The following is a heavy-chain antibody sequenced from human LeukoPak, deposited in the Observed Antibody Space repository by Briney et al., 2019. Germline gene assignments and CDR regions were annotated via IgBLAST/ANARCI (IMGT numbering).Heavy chain of an antibody. CDR3: ARDRRYSYGYPNWFDP. V-gene: IGHV3-21*01. CDR2: ISSSSSYI. J-gene: IGHJ5*02. Sequence: GGSLRLSCAASGFTFSSYSMKWVRQAPGKGLEWVSSISSSSSYIYYADSVKGRFTISRDNAKNSLYLQMNSLRAEDTAVYYCARDRRYSYGYPNWFDPWGQGTLVTVSS. D-gene: IGHD5-18*01. CDR1: GFTFSSYS.